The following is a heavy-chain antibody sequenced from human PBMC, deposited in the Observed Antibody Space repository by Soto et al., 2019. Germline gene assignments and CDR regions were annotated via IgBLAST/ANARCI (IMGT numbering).Heavy chain of an antibody. CDR3: ARASGWYYFDY. Sequence: ESGGGLVQPGGSLRLSCAASGFTVSSNYMSWVRQAPGKGLEWVSVIYSGGSTYYADSVKGRFTISRDNSKNTLYLQMNSLRAEDTAVYYCARASGWYYFDYWGQGTLVTVSS. J-gene: IGHJ4*02. D-gene: IGHD6-19*01. V-gene: IGHV3-66*01. CDR1: GFTVSSNY. CDR2: IYSGGST.